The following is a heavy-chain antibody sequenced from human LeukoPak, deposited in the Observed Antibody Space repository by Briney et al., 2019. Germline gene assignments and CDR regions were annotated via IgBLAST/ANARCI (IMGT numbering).Heavy chain of an antibody. Sequence: GGSLTLSCAASGFTFSDYYMSWIRQAPGKGLEWVSYISSSGSTIYYADSVKGRFTISRDNAKNSLYLQMNSLRAEDTAVYYCARDESSGSSSPDPYFDYWGQGTLVTVSS. CDR3: ARDESSGSSSPDPYFDY. V-gene: IGHV3-11*01. D-gene: IGHD1-26*01. CDR1: GFTFSDYY. CDR2: ISSSGSTI. J-gene: IGHJ4*02.